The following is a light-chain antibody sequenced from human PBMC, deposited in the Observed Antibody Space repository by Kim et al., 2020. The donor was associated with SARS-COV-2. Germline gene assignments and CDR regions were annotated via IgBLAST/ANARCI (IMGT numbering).Light chain of an antibody. J-gene: IGLJ1*01. CDR1: SSNIGAGYD. CDR2: GNT. V-gene: IGLV1-40*01. Sequence: QRITISCTGSSSNIGAGYDVPWYQQFPGTAPKLLIYGNTNRPSGVPDRFSGSKSGTSASLAITGLQAEDEADYYCQSYDISLSGYVFGTGTKVTVL. CDR3: QSYDISLSGYV.